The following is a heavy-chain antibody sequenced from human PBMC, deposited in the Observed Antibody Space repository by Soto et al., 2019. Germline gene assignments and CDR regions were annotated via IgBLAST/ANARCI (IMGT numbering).Heavy chain of an antibody. Sequence: ASVKVSCKASGYTFTSYYMHWVRQAPGQGLEWMGIINPSGGSTSYAQKFQGRVTMTRDTSTSTVYMELSSLRSEDTAVYYCARSGICSGQCQAYYYYYMDVWGKGTTFTVSS. CDR2: INPSGGST. V-gene: IGHV1-46*03. CDR3: ARSGICSGQCQAYYYYYMDV. D-gene: IGHD2-15*01. J-gene: IGHJ6*03. CDR1: GYTFTSYY.